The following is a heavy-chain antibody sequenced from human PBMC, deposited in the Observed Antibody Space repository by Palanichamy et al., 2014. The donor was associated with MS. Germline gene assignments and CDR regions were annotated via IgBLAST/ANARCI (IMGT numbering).Heavy chain of an antibody. V-gene: IGHV3-33*01. D-gene: IGHD2-15*01. CDR1: GFTFSSYG. CDR2: IWYDGRNE. Sequence: VEVWGEAWSSLGGPSRLSCAASGFTFSSYGMHWVRQAPGKGLEWVAVIWYDGRNENYADSVKGRFTISRDNSKNKLSLQMTSLRAEDTAVYYCARGQAAVSNPVDYWGQGTLVTVSS. J-gene: IGHJ4*02. CDR3: ARGQAAVSNPVDY.